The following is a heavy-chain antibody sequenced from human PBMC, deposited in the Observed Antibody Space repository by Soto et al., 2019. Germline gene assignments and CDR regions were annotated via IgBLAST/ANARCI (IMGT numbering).Heavy chain of an antibody. CDR3: ARDLQYSSGWYLVGFDY. CDR1: GGTFSSYA. Sequence: QVQLVQSGAEVKKPGSSVKVSCKASGGTFSSYAISWVRQAPGQGLEWMGGIIPIFGTANYAQKFQGRVTMTAXXSXSXXYMELSSVRAEDTAVYYCARDLQYSSGWYLVGFDYWGQGTLVTVSS. V-gene: IGHV1-69*12. J-gene: IGHJ4*02. CDR2: IIPIFGTA. D-gene: IGHD6-19*01.